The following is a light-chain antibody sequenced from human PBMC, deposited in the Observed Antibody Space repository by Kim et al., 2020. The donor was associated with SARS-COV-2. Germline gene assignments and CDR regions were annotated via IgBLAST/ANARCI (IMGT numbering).Light chain of an antibody. V-gene: IGLV1-51*01. CDR1: ISNIGTNY. CDR2: DND. Sequence: GQKVTISCSGSISNIGTNYVSWYQQFPGVAPKLLIYDNDKTPSEIPDRFSGSKSGTSATLAITGLQTGDEADFYCGTWDSSLSVWVFGGGTQLTVL. J-gene: IGLJ3*02. CDR3: GTWDSSLSVWV.